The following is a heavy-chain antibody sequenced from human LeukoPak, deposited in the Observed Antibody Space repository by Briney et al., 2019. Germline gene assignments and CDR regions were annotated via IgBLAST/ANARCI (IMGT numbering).Heavy chain of an antibody. Sequence: GGSLRLSCAASGFTFSSYAMHWVRQAPGKGLEWVAVISYDGSNKYYADSVKGRFTISRDNSKNTLYLQMNSLRAEDTAVYYCARVVWSGYYFDYWGQGTLVTVSS. CDR3: ARVVWSGYYFDY. J-gene: IGHJ4*02. CDR2: ISYDGSNK. CDR1: GFTFSSYA. V-gene: IGHV3-30-3*01. D-gene: IGHD3-3*01.